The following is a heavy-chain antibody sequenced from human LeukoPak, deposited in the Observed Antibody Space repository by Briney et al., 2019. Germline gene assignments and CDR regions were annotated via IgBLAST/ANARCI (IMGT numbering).Heavy chain of an antibody. CDR1: GGSFSGYY. Sequence: PSETLSLTCAVYGGSFSGYYWSWIRQPPGKGLEWIGEINHSGSTNYNPPLKSRVTISVDTSKNQFSLKLSSVTAADTAVYYCARVSGWHYYYYYMDVWGKGTTVTVSS. CDR3: ARVSGWHYYYYYMDV. D-gene: IGHD6-19*01. CDR2: INHSGST. V-gene: IGHV4-34*01. J-gene: IGHJ6*03.